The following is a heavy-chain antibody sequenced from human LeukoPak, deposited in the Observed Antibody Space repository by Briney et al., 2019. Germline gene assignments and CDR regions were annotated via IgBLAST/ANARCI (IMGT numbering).Heavy chain of an antibody. V-gene: IGHV3-74*01. CDR1: GFSFSSSW. CDR3: ARDPGYESWSPFWGGMDV. Sequence: GGSLRLSCAASGFSFSSSWMHWVRQAPGKGLVWVSRITRDGSSTTYADTVKGRFTTSRDNAKNTLYLQMDSLRDDDTAVYYCARDPGYESWSPFWGGMDVWGNGTTVIVSS. J-gene: IGHJ6*04. CDR2: ITRDGSST. D-gene: IGHD3-16*01.